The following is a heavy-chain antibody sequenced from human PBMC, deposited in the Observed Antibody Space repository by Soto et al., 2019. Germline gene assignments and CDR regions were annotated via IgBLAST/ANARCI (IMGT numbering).Heavy chain of an antibody. CDR2: ISSTTNYI. Sequence: GGSQMLRYTSSGFTFTSYSMNWVRQTQGKGLEWVSSISSTTNYIYYGDSMKGRFTISRDNAKNSLYLEMNSLRAEDTAVYYCARESEDLTSNFDYWGQGTLVNVSS. V-gene: IGHV3-21*06. J-gene: IGHJ4*02. CDR3: ARESEDLTSNFDY. CDR1: GFTFTSYS.